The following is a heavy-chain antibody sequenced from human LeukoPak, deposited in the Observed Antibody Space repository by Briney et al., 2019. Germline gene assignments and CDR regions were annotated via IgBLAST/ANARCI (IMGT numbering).Heavy chain of an antibody. J-gene: IGHJ4*02. Sequence: TGGSLRLSCAASGFTFSNSWMNWFRQAPGRLEWVANINHDGSEKNYVDSVEGRFTITRDNTEKSLYLQMNSLGAEDTAVYYCARGTALPGVDYWGQGTLVIVSS. CDR3: ARGTALPGVDY. D-gene: IGHD3-10*01. CDR2: INHDGSEK. V-gene: IGHV3-7*01. CDR1: GFTFSNSW.